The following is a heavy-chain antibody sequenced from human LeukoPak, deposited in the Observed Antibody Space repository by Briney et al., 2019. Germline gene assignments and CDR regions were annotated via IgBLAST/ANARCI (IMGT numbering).Heavy chain of an antibody. CDR1: GFTFSSYA. D-gene: IGHD2-21*02. V-gene: IGHV3-23*01. CDR2: ISGSGDST. Sequence: GGSLRLSCAASGFTFSSYAMNWVRQAPGKGLECISAISGSGDSTHYADSVKGRFTISRDNAKNTLYLQMNSLRAEDTAVYYCARELPREVTLDYWGQGTLVTVSP. J-gene: IGHJ4*01. CDR3: ARELPREVTLDY.